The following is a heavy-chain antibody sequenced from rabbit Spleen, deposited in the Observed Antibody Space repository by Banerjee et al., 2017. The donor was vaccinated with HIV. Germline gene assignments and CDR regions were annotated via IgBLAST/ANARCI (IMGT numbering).Heavy chain of an antibody. CDR3: ARDEYDSGWYFNL. J-gene: IGHJ4*01. CDR2: INTSDGDT. Sequence: QEQLVESGGGLVQPEGSLTLTCRASGFSFTDKDVMCWVRQAPGKGLEWIGCINTSDGDTDYANWPKGRFTISKASSTTVTLQMTSLTAADTATYFCARDEYDSGWYFNLWGQGPLVTVS. D-gene: IGHD1-1*01. V-gene: IGHV1S45*01. CDR1: GFSFTDKDV.